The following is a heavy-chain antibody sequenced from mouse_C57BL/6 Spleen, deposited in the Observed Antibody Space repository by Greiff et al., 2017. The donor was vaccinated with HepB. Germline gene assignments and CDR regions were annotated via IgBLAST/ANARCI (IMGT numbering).Heavy chain of an antibody. CDR1: GFTFTGYC. D-gene: IGHD1-1*01. CDR2: ILPGSGST. V-gene: IGHV1-9*01. Sequence: VQLQQSGAELMKPGASVKLSCTASGFTFTGYCIEWVKQRPGHCLEWIGAILPGSGSTKYNAKLQGKATFTADTSSNTAYMQLSSLTTEDSAIYYCARSMDYGSSSFAYWGQGTLVTVSA. J-gene: IGHJ3*01. CDR3: ARSMDYGSSSFAY.